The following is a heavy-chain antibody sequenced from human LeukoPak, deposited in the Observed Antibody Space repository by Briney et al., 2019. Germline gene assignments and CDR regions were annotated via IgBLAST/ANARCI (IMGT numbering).Heavy chain of an antibody. D-gene: IGHD1-26*01. J-gene: IGHJ4*02. Sequence: GGTLRLSCAASGFTFSSYGMSWVRQAPGKGLEWVSAISGSGGSTYYADSVKGRFTISRDNSKNTLYLQMSSLTAADTAVYYCAKDRSIGTYYTFDHWGQGTLVTVSS. CDR2: ISGSGGST. V-gene: IGHV3-23*01. CDR1: GFTFSSYG. CDR3: AKDRSIGTYYTFDH.